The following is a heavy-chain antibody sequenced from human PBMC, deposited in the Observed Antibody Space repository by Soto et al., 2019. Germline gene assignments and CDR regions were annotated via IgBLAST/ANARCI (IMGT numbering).Heavy chain of an antibody. CDR1: GGTFRSYA. D-gene: IGHD6-13*01. V-gene: IGHV1-69*01. CDR2: VIPIFGEA. Sequence: QVQLVQSGAEVKKPGSSVKVSCRASGGTFRSYAFTWVRQAPGQGLEWMGGVIPIFGEANYAQKFQGRVTITADESTTTAYMELISLRSDDTAVYYFVSAGGSSSWSGRRFDCWGQGTLVTVSS. J-gene: IGHJ4*02. CDR3: VSAGGSSSWSGRRFDC.